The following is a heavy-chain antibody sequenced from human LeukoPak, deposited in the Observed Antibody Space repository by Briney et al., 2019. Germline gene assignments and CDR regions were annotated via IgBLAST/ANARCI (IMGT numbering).Heavy chain of an antibody. V-gene: IGHV5-51*01. CDR1: GYSFNSYW. Sequence: GESMKISCKGSGYSFNSYWIGWVRQMPGKGLEWMGIIYPGDSDTRYSPSFQGQVTISADKSNSTVYLQWSSLKAADTAMYYCARRARRDVYNVYMDVWGKGTTVTVSS. J-gene: IGHJ6*03. D-gene: IGHD5-24*01. CDR2: IYPGDSDT. CDR3: ARRARRDVYNVYMDV.